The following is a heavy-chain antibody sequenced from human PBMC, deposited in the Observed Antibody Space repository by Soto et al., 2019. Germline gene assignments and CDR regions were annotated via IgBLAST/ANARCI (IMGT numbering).Heavy chain of an antibody. V-gene: IGHV4-4*02. CDR2: VYPDGNT. D-gene: IGHD3-3*01. Sequence: SETLSLTCAVSNDSINTNNWWSWVRQSPAKGLGWIGEVYPDGNTNYRPSLKSRLTISVDKSKNQFSLRMNSVTAADTAIYYCARGGSLSGFYDFWSGYYVSWGQGLLVTVSS. CDR3: ARGGSLSGFYDFWSGYYVS. CDR1: NDSINTNNW. J-gene: IGHJ5*02.